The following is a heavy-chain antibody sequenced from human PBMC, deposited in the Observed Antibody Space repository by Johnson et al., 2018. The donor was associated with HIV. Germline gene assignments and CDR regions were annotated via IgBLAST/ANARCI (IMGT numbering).Heavy chain of an antibody. V-gene: IGHV3-66*01. Sequence: VLLVESGGGLVQPGGSLRLSCAAAGFTVSRNYTRWDRQAPGKGLEWVSVIYSGGSTHYVESVKGCFPISRDNSKNTVYLQMNSLRADDTAVHYCARGYILTGYSGAFDLWGQGTMVTVSS. CDR3: ARGYILTGYSGAFDL. CDR1: GFTVSRNY. CDR2: IYSGGST. D-gene: IGHD3-9*01. J-gene: IGHJ3*01.